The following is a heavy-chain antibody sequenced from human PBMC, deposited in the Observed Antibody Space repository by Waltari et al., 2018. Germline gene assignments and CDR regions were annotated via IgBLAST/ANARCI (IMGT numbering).Heavy chain of an antibody. J-gene: IGHJ4*02. CDR2: IKGDSSEK. Sequence: EVKLVESGGGLVQPGGSLRLSCVASGISFGNFWMSWVRQAPGKGPEWVANIKGDSSEKYYMDSLEGRFTIYRDNAQNSVFLHMNSLRAEDTAIYYCARDGQLSYWGQGTLVTVSS. D-gene: IGHD6-6*01. CDR1: GISFGNFW. CDR3: ARDGQLSY. V-gene: IGHV3-7*01.